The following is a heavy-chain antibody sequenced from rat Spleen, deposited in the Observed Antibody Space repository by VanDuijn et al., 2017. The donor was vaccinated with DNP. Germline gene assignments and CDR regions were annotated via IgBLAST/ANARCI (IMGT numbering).Heavy chain of an antibody. CDR2: ITGSGGNT. D-gene: IGHD1-10*01. CDR1: GFTFKNYW. J-gene: IGHJ1*01. CDR3: ARGNNNYPYWSFDF. Sequence: EVQLVESGGDLMQPGRSLKLSCVASGFTFKNYWMAWIRQVPGKGLEWVASITGSGGNTYFPDSVRGRFTISRDNAKNTLYLQMNSLRSEDTATYYCARGNNNYPYWSFDFWGPGTMVTVSS. V-gene: IGHV5-31*01.